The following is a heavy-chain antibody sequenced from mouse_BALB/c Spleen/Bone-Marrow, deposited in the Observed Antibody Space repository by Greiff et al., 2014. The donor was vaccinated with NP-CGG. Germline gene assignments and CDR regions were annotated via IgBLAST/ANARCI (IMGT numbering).Heavy chain of an antibody. CDR1: GYAFSSYW. Sequence: VQVVESGAELVRPGSSVKISCKGSGYAFSSYWMNWVKQRPGQGLEWIGQIYPGDGDTNNNGKFKGKATLTADKSSTTVYMQLSSLTSEDSAVYFCARSNDYDPLAYWGQGTLVTVSA. V-gene: IGHV1-80*01. CDR2: IYPGDGDT. D-gene: IGHD2-4*01. CDR3: ARSNDYDPLAY. J-gene: IGHJ3*01.